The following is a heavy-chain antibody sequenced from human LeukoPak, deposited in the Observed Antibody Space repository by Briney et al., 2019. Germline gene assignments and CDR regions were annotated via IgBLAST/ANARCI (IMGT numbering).Heavy chain of an antibody. CDR3: ARDGAPDDCSGGSCSSYYYMDV. Sequence: GGSLRLSCAASGFTFSSYSMNWVRQAPGKGLEWVSYISSSSSTIYYADSVKGRFTISRDNAKNSLYLQMNSLRAEDTAVYYYARDGAPDDCSGGSCSSYYYMDVWGKGTTVTVSS. CDR2: ISSSSSTI. D-gene: IGHD2-15*01. V-gene: IGHV3-48*04. J-gene: IGHJ6*03. CDR1: GFTFSSYS.